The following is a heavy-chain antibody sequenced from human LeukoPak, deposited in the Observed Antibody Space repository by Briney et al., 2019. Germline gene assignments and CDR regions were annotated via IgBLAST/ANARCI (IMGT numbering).Heavy chain of an antibody. J-gene: IGHJ4*02. Sequence: PSETPSLTCTVSGYSISSGYYWGWIRQPPGKGLEWIGSIYHSGSTYYNPSLKSRVTISVDTSKNQFSLKLSSVTAADTAVYYCAREARYCSGGSCYEPDYWGQGTLVTVSS. V-gene: IGHV4-38-2*02. CDR2: IYHSGST. CDR3: AREARYCSGGSCYEPDY. CDR1: GYSISSGYY. D-gene: IGHD2-15*01.